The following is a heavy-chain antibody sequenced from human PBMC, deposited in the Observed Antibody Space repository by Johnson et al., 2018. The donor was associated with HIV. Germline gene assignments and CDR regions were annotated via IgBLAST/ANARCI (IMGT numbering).Heavy chain of an antibody. Sequence: VQLVESGGNLVQPGGSLTLSCAASGFTFSSYAMNWVRQAPGRGLEWVSTVSGSGDRTYYAASVKGRFTISRDNSKNTLYLQMNSLRAEDTAAYYCARGTEGDGAFDIWGQGTMVTVSS. J-gene: IGHJ3*02. CDR2: VSGSGDRT. V-gene: IGHV3-23*04. CDR1: GFTFSSYA. D-gene: IGHD1-1*01. CDR3: ARGTEGDGAFDI.